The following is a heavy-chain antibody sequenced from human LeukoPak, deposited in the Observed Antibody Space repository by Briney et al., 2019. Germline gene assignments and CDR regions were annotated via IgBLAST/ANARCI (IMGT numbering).Heavy chain of an antibody. Sequence: GGSLRLSCAASGFTVSSNYMSWVRQAPGKGLEWVSVIYSGGSAYYADSVKGRFTISRDNSKNTLYLQMNSLRAEDTAVYYCASTDSSGYYNGELDYWGQGTLVTVSS. J-gene: IGHJ4*02. CDR2: IYSGGSA. V-gene: IGHV3-53*01. D-gene: IGHD3-22*01. CDR1: GFTVSSNY. CDR3: ASTDSSGYYNGELDY.